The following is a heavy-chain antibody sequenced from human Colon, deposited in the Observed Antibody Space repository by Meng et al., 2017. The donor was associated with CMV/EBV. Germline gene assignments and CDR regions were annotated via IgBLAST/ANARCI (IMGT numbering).Heavy chain of an antibody. CDR1: GFTFSNHW. CDR3: ARGRYYGMDV. CDR2: INGDGSGT. Sequence: GESLKISCAASGFTFSNHWMTWVRQAPGKGLVWVSRINGDGSGTTYADSVKGRLTISRDNAKNTLYLQMNSLRAEDTAVYYCARGRYYGMDVWGQGTTVTVSS. V-gene: IGHV3-74*01. J-gene: IGHJ6*02.